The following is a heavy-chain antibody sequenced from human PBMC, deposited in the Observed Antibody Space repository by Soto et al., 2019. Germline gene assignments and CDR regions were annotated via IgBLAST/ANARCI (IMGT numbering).Heavy chain of an antibody. J-gene: IGHJ4*02. CDR1: GFTFSSYA. Sequence: EVQLLESGGGLVQPGGSLRLSCAASGFTFSSYAMSWVRQAPGKGLEWVSAMSGSGGSTYYADSVKGRFTISRDNSKNMLYLQMNSLRAEDTAVYYCAKGRSSGELLTDYWGQGTLVTVSS. D-gene: IGHD6-19*01. CDR2: MSGSGGST. CDR3: AKGRSSGELLTDY. V-gene: IGHV3-23*01.